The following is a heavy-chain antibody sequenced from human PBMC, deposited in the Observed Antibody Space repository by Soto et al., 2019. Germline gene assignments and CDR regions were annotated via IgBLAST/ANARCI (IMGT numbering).Heavy chain of an antibody. J-gene: IGHJ4*02. Sequence: SETLSLTCTVSGGSISSGGYYWSWIRQHPGKGLEWIGYIYYSGSTYYNPSLKSRVTISVDTSKNQFSLKLSSVTAADTAVYYCARFWGYYDSSGYYYEAVYYFDYWGQGTLVTVSS. V-gene: IGHV4-31*03. CDR3: ARFWGYYDSSGYYYEAVYYFDY. D-gene: IGHD3-22*01. CDR1: GGSISSGGYY. CDR2: IYYSGST.